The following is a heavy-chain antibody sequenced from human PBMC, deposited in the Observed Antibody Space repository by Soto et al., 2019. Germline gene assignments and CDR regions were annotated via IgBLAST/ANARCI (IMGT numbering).Heavy chain of an antibody. CDR1: GFTFSSYA. D-gene: IGHD4-17*01. CDR3: ARGYGGTDHYDY. Sequence: QVQLVESGGGVVQPGRSLRLSCAASGFTFSSYAMHWVRQAPGKGLEWVAVISYDGSNKYYADSVKGRFTISRDNSKNTLYLQMNSLRAEDTAVYYCARGYGGTDHYDYWGQGTLVTVSS. J-gene: IGHJ4*02. V-gene: IGHV3-30-3*01. CDR2: ISYDGSNK.